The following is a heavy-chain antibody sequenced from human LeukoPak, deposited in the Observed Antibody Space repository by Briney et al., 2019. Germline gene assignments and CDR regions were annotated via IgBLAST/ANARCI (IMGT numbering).Heavy chain of an antibody. D-gene: IGHD2-15*01. CDR1: GFTFSNYD. J-gene: IGHJ4*02. CDR3: AKGKGSSSSSIDW. V-gene: IGHV3-23*01. Sequence: PGGSLRLSCAASGFTFSNYDMSWVRQAPGKGLEWVSAMSGSGGSTYYADSVKGRFTISRDNSKNTLYLQIHSLRAEDTAVYYCAKGKGSSSSSIDWWGQGTLVTVSS. CDR2: MSGSGGST.